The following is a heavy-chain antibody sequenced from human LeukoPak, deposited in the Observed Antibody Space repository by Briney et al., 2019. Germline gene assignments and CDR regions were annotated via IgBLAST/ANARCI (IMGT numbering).Heavy chain of an antibody. CDR3: ARVPVTVTTYFDY. CDR1: GFAFSDYY. V-gene: IGHV3-11*01. Sequence: PGGSLRLSCAPSGFAFSDYYMSWIPEAPERGLEWVSYISSSGSTIYYADSVKGRFTISRDNAKNSLYLQMNSLRAEDTAVYYCARVPVTVTTYFDYWGQGTLVTVSS. J-gene: IGHJ4*02. CDR2: ISSSGSTI. D-gene: IGHD4-17*01.